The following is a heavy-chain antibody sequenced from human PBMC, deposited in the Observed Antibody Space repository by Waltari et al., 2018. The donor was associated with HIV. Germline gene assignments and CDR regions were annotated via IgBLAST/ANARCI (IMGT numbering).Heavy chain of an antibody. CDR1: GFTVSSNY. CDR3: ARGPQVLRFLRGGMDV. J-gene: IGHJ6*02. D-gene: IGHD3-3*01. CDR2: VYSGGST. Sequence: EVQLVESGGGLIQPGGSLRLSCAASGFTVSSNYMSWVRQAPGKGLEWVSVVYSGGSTYDADSVKGRFTISRDNSKNTLYLQMNSLRAEDTAVYYCARGPQVLRFLRGGMDVWGQGTTVTVSS. V-gene: IGHV3-53*01.